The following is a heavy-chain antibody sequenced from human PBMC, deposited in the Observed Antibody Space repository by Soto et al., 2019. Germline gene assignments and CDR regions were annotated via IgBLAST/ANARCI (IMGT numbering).Heavy chain of an antibody. Sequence: SETLSLTCTVSGGSLSSYYWSWIRQPPGKGLEWIGYIYYSGSTNYNPSLKSRVTISVDTSKNQFSLKLSSVTAADTAVYYCARDEYSGYDFFYWGQGTLVTVSS. CDR2: IYYSGST. CDR3: ARDEYSGYDFFY. V-gene: IGHV4-59*01. D-gene: IGHD5-12*01. CDR1: GGSLSSYY. J-gene: IGHJ4*02.